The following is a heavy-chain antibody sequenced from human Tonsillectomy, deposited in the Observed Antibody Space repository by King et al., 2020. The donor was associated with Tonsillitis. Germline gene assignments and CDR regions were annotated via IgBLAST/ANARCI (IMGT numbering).Heavy chain of an antibody. Sequence: HVQLVQSGSEVKKPGASVKVSCKASGYTFTSFGITWVRQAPGQGLEWVGWISTYNGDTTYAQKIQGRVTMTTDTSTSTAYMELRRLKSDDTAVYYCARADIVATGHFWGQGTLVTVSS. D-gene: IGHD5-12*01. CDR3: ARADIVATGHF. CDR1: GYTFTSFG. J-gene: IGHJ4*02. CDR2: ISTYNGDT. V-gene: IGHV1-18*04.